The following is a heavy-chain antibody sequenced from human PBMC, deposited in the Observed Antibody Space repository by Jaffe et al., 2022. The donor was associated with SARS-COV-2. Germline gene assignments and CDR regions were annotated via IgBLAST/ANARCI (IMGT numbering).Heavy chain of an antibody. CDR1: GGSISSSSYY. Sequence: QLQLQESGPGLVKPSETLSLTCTVSGGSISSSSYYWGWIRQPPGKGLEWIGSIYYSGSTYYNPSLKSRVTISVDTSKNQFSLKLSSVTAADTAVYYCARPIPESGWYGGHYFDYWGQGTLVTVSS. J-gene: IGHJ4*02. CDR3: ARPIPESGWYGGHYFDY. CDR2: IYYSGST. D-gene: IGHD6-19*01. V-gene: IGHV4-39*01.